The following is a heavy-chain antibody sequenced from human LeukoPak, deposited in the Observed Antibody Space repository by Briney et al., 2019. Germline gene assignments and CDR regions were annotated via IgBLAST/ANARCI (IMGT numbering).Heavy chain of an antibody. CDR2: AYYNGIT. Sequence: SETLSLTCTVSGVSINTYFWSWIRQPPGKGLEWIGYAYYNGITNYNPSLKSRVSISLDTSRNQFSLGLNSVTAAETAVYYCASQLGGTTFHWGQGTLVTVSS. J-gene: IGHJ4*02. CDR3: ASQLGGTTFH. V-gene: IGHV4-59*01. CDR1: GVSINTYF. D-gene: IGHD1/OR15-1a*01.